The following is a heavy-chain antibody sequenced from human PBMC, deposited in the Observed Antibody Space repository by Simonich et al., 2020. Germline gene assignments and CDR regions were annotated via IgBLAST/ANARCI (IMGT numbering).Heavy chain of an antibody. Sequence: EVQLVESGGGLVKPGGSLRLSCAASGFTFSSYSMNWVRQAPGKGLEVVSSHSSSSSYINYADSVKGRFTISRDNAKNALYLQMNSLRAEDTAVYYCAREIEAGNAFDIWGQGTMVTVSS. J-gene: IGHJ3*02. CDR3: AREIEAGNAFDI. CDR1: GFTFSSYS. CDR2: HSSSSSYI. V-gene: IGHV3-21*01.